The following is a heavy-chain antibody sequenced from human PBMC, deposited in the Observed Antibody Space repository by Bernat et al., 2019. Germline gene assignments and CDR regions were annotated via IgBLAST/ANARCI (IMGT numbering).Heavy chain of an antibody. Sequence: QAQLVQSGAEVKKPGSSVKVSCKASGGTFSSYAISWVRQAPGQGLEWMGGIIPIFGTANYAQKFQGRVTITADESTSTAYMELSSLRSEDTAVYYCAGGGDRYCSGGSCYSGRYYFDYWGQGTLVTVSS. D-gene: IGHD2-15*01. CDR3: AGGGDRYCSGGSCYSGRYYFDY. CDR2: IIPIFGTA. CDR1: GGTFSSYA. V-gene: IGHV1-69*01. J-gene: IGHJ4*02.